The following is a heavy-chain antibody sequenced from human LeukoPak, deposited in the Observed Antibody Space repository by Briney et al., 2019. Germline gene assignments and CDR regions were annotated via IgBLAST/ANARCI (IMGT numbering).Heavy chain of an antibody. J-gene: IGHJ4*02. CDR2: IYYSGNI. CDR1: GVSISSSNSY. Sequence: PSETLPLTCTVSGVSISSSNSYWGWISQPPGKGLEWIGSIYYSGNIYYNASIKRKLSISIDTSKNQFSLRLTSVTAADTAVYYCARQTGSGLFILPGGQGTLVTVSS. D-gene: IGHD3/OR15-3a*01. V-gene: IGHV4-39*01. CDR3: ARQTGSGLFILP.